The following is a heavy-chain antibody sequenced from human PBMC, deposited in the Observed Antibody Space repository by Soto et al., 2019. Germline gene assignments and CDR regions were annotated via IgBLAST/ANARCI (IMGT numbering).Heavy chain of an antibody. Sequence: QLQLQESGPGLVKPSETLSLTCTVSGGSISSSSYYWGWIRQPPGKGLEWIGSIYYSGSTYYNPSLKSRVTISVDTSMRQSSLKLSSVTAADTAVYYCARAGVRAFAIWGQGTMVTVSS. CDR2: IYYSGST. D-gene: IGHD3-10*01. CDR3: ARAGVRAFAI. V-gene: IGHV4-39*01. J-gene: IGHJ3*02. CDR1: GGSISSSSYY.